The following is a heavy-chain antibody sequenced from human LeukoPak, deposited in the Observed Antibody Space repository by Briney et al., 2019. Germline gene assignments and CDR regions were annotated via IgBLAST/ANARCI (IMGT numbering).Heavy chain of an antibody. D-gene: IGHD3-22*01. CDR1: GFPFSSYW. J-gene: IGHJ4*02. CDR3: ARDGTDYYDSSGYFGY. V-gene: IGHV3-7*01. CDR2: IKQDGSKK. Sequence: PGGSLRLSCVASGFPFSSYWMTWVRQAPGKGLEWVANIKQDGSKKSYVDSVKGRFTISRDNAKNSLYLQMNSLRAEDTAVYYCARDGTDYYDSSGYFGYWGQGTLVTVSS.